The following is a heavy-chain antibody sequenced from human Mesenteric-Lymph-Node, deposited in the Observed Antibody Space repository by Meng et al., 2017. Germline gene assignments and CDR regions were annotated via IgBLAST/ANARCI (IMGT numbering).Heavy chain of an antibody. Sequence: ASVKVSCKASGYTFTSYAMNWVRQAPGQGLEWMGWINTNTGNPTYAQGFTGRFVFSLDTSVSTAYLQISSLKAEDTAVYYCARATLPGPYYYDSSEAFDIWGQGTMVTVSS. CDR2: INTNTGNP. CDR3: ARATLPGPYYYDSSEAFDI. CDR1: GYTFTSYA. V-gene: IGHV7-4-1*02. J-gene: IGHJ3*02. D-gene: IGHD3-22*01.